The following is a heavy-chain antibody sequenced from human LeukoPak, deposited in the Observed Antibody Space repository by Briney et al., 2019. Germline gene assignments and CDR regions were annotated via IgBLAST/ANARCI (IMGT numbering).Heavy chain of an antibody. CDR3: AKDRLPEYYYSSSWYYFDY. V-gene: IGHV3-33*06. CDR2: IWYDGSNK. Sequence: GGSLRLSCAASGFTFSTYEMNWVRQAPGKGLEWVAVIWYDGSNKYYADSVKGRFTISRDNSKNTLYLQMNSLRAEDTAVYYCAKDRLPEYYYSSSWYYFDYWGQGTLVTVSS. J-gene: IGHJ4*02. CDR1: GFTFSTYE. D-gene: IGHD6-13*01.